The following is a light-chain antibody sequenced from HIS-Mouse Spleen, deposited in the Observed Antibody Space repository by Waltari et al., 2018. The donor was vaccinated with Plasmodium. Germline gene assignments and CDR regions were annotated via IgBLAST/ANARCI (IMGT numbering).Light chain of an antibody. CDR3: CSYAGSYTYV. V-gene: IGLV2-11*01. J-gene: IGLJ1*01. CDR1: SSDVGGSNY. Sequence: QSALTQPRSVSGSPGQSVTISCTGTSSDVGGSNYVSWYQQHPGKAPKRMIYDVSKRPSGFPDRFAGSKSGNTASLTISGLQAEDEADYYCCSYAGSYTYVFGTGTKVTVL. CDR2: DVS.